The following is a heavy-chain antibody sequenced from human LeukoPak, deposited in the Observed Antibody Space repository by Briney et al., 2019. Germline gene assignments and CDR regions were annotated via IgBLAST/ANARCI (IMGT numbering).Heavy chain of an antibody. CDR1: GGSISSYY. J-gene: IGHJ3*02. D-gene: IGHD3-3*01. Sequence: PSETLSLTCTVSGGSISSYYWSWIRQPPGKGLEWIGYIYYSGSTNYNPSLKSRVTISVDTSKNQFSLKLSSVTAADTAVYYCARHHSRITIFGVVTDDAFDIWGQGTMVTVSS. V-gene: IGHV4-59*08. CDR2: IYYSGST. CDR3: ARHHSRITIFGVVTDDAFDI.